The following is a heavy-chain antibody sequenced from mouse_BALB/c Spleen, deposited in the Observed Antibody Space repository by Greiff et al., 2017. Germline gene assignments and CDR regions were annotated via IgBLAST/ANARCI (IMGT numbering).Heavy chain of an antibody. J-gene: IGHJ4*01. CDR1: GFSLTGYG. Sequence: VQRVESGPGLVAPSQSLSITCTVSGFSLTGYGVHWVRQPPGKGLEWLGVIWAGGSTNYNSALMSRLSISKDNSKSQVFLKMNSLQTDDTAMYYCARDKDYDGYYAMDYWGQGTSVTVSS. V-gene: IGHV2-9*02. CDR2: IWAGGST. CDR3: ARDKDYDGYYAMDY. D-gene: IGHD2-4*01.